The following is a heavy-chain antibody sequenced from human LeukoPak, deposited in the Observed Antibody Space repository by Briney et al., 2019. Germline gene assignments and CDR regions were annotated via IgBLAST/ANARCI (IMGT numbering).Heavy chain of an antibody. CDR3: ARGVGVLLWFANPSQFDY. J-gene: IGHJ4*02. CDR2: INPSGGST. V-gene: IGHV1-46*01. CDR1: GYTFTSYY. D-gene: IGHD3-10*01. Sequence: ASVKVSCKASGYTFTSYYMHWVRQAPGQGLEWMGIINPSGGSTSYAQKFQGRVTMTRDMSTSTVYMELSSLRSEDTAGYYCARGVGVLLWFANPSQFDYWGQGTLVTVSS.